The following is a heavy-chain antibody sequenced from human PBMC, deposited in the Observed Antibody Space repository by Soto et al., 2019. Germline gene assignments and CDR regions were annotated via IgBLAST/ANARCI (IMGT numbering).Heavy chain of an antibody. CDR1: GGSISSSSYY. Sequence: SETLSLTCTVSGGSISSSSYYWGWIRQPPGKGLEWIGSIYYSGSTYYNPSLKSRVTISVDTSKNQFSLKLSSVTAADTAVYYCAAQAAAGNYYYYYMDVWGKGTTVTVSS. D-gene: IGHD6-13*01. CDR2: IYYSGST. V-gene: IGHV4-39*01. J-gene: IGHJ6*03. CDR3: AAQAAAGNYYYYYMDV.